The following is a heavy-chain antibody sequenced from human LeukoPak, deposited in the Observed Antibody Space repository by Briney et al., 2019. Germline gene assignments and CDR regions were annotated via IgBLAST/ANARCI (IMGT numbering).Heavy chain of an antibody. CDR3: ASDADYGDYVAPLDY. Sequence: GASVKVSCKASVGTFSSYAISWVRQAPAQGLEWMGGIIPIFGTANYAQKFQGRVTITADESTSTAYMELSSLRSEDTAVYDCASDADYGDYVAPLDYWGQGTLVTVSS. V-gene: IGHV1-69*13. D-gene: IGHD4-17*01. CDR2: IIPIFGTA. CDR1: VGTFSSYA. J-gene: IGHJ4*02.